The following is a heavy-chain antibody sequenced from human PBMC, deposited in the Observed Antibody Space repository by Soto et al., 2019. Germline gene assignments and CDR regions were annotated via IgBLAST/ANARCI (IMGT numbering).Heavy chain of an antibody. V-gene: IGHV3-11*01. CDR2: ISGSGDVI. J-gene: IGHJ4*02. CDR1: AFKFSDYY. CDR3: ARAPDCGEGSCYRHFDL. D-gene: IGHD2-15*01. Sequence: GGSLRLSCAASAFKFSDYYMSWVRQAPGRGLEWVSYISGSGDVIYYADSVKGRFTISRDNDKKSVHLQMDTLRAEDTALYYCARAPDCGEGSCYRHFDLWGQGTRVTVSS.